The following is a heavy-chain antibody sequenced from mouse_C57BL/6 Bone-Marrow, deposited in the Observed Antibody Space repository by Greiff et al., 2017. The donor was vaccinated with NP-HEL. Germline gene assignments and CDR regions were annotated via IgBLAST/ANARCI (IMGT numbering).Heavy chain of an antibody. CDR3: ARIYYDYDVEYYFDY. J-gene: IGHJ2*01. V-gene: IGHV3-6*01. CDR1: GYSITSGYY. Sequence: EVQLVESGPGLVKPSQSLSLTCSVTGYSITSGYYWNWIRQFPGNKLEWMGYISYDGSNNYNPSLKNRISITRDTSKNQFFLKLNSVTTEDTATYYCARIYYDYDVEYYFDYWGQGTTLTVSS. D-gene: IGHD2-4*01. CDR2: ISYDGSN.